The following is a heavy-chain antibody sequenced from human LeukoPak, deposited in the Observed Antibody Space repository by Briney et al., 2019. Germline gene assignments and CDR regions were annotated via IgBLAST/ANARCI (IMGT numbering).Heavy chain of an antibody. V-gene: IGHV3-30-3*01. CDR2: ISYDGSNK. J-gene: IGHJ4*02. D-gene: IGHD6-13*01. CDR1: GFTFSSYA. Sequence: PGGSLRLSCAASGFTFSSYAMSWVRQAPGKGLEWVAVISYDGSNKYYADSVKGRFTISRDNSKNTLYLQMNSLRAEDTAVYYCARPIKSYSSSWYDLGYWGQGTLVTVSS. CDR3: ARPIKSYSSSWYDLGY.